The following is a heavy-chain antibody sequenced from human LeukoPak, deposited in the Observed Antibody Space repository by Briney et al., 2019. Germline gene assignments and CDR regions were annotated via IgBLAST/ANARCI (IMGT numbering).Heavy chain of an antibody. CDR2: ISGCGGST. J-gene: IGHJ5*02. V-gene: IGHV3-23*01. CDR1: GFTFSSYA. Sequence: QPGGSLRLSCAASGFTFSSYAMSWVRQAPGKGLEWVSAISGCGGSTYYADSVKGRFTISRDNSKNTLYLQMNSLRAEDTAVYYCAKCGDIVVVPAANEESWFDPWGQGTLVTVSS. D-gene: IGHD2-2*01. CDR3: AKCGDIVVVPAANEESWFDP.